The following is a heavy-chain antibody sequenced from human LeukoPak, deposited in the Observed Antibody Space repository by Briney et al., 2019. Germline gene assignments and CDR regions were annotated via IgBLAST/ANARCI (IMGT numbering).Heavy chain of an antibody. CDR2: INHSGST. V-gene: IGHV4-34*01. Sequence: SETLSLTCAVYGGSFSGYYWSWIRQPPGKGLEWIGEINHSGSTNYNPSLKSRVIISVDTSKNQFSLKLSSVTAADTAVYYRASGSSSGYDMGYWGQGTLVTVSS. CDR1: GGSFSGYY. J-gene: IGHJ4*02. D-gene: IGHD5-12*01. CDR3: ASGSSSGYDMGY.